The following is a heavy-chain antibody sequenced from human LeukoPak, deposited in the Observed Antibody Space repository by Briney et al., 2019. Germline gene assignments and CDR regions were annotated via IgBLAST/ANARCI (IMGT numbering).Heavy chain of an antibody. J-gene: IGHJ3*02. CDR2: IYYSGST. CDR3: ARRPYYYGSGSYYMAFDI. CDR1: GGSISSSSYY. V-gene: IGHV4-39*01. D-gene: IGHD3-10*01. Sequence: SGTLSLTCTVSGGSISSSSYYWGWIRQPPGKGLEWIGSIYYSGSTYYNPSLKSRVTISVDTSKNQFSLKLSSVTAADTAVYYCARRPYYYGSGSYYMAFDIWGQGTMVTVSS.